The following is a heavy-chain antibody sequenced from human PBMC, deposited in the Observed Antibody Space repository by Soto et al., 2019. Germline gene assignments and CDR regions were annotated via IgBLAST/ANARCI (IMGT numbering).Heavy chain of an antibody. Sequence: SETLSLTCTVSGGSISSGDYYWSWIRQPPGKGLEWIGYIYYSGSTYYNPSLKSRVTISVDTSKNQFSLKLSSVTAADTAVYYCARDSSSWYGPTMDYYYYGMDVWGQGTTVTVSS. CDR1: GGSISSGDYY. D-gene: IGHD6-13*01. CDR2: IYYSGST. V-gene: IGHV4-30-4*01. J-gene: IGHJ6*02. CDR3: ARDSSSWYGPTMDYYYYGMDV.